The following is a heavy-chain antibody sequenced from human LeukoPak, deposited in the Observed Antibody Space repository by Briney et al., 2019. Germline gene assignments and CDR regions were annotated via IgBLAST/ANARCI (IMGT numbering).Heavy chain of an antibody. CDR2: ISYSGST. CDR3: ARALRGGNSYGYLDH. J-gene: IGHJ4*02. D-gene: IGHD5-18*01. CDR1: GGSISNYY. V-gene: IGHV4-59*01. Sequence: SETLSLTCTVSGGSISNYYWSWIWQPPGKGLEWIGYISYSGSTNYNPSLRSRVTISVDTSKNQFSLKLTSMTAADTAVYYCARALRGGNSYGYLDHWGQGTLVTVSS.